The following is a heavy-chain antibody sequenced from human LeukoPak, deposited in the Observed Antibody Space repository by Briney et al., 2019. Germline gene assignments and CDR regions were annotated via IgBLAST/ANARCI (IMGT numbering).Heavy chain of an antibody. D-gene: IGHD6-13*01. J-gene: IGHJ4*02. V-gene: IGHV3-23*01. CDR1: GFTFSSYA. Sequence: HAGGSLRLSCAASGFTFSSYAMSWVRQAPGKGLEWVSAISGSGGSTYYADSVKGRFTISRDNSKNTLYLQMNSLRAEDTAVYYCAKARAAAGTVGYFDYWGQRTLVTVSS. CDR2: ISGSGGST. CDR3: AKARAAAGTVGYFDY.